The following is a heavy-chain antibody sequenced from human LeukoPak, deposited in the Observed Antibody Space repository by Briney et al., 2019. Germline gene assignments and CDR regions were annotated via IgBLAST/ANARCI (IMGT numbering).Heavy chain of an antibody. CDR2: ISGYNGNT. CDR1: GYTFSNYG. Sequence: ASVKVSCKASGYTFSNYGITWVRQAPGQGLEWMGWISGYNGNTNYAQKLQGRVTVTTDTSTSTAYMELRSLRSADTALYYCARDRAHGTDYFDYWGQGTLVTVSS. J-gene: IGHJ4*02. D-gene: IGHD3-10*01. CDR3: ARDRAHGTDYFDY. V-gene: IGHV1-18*01.